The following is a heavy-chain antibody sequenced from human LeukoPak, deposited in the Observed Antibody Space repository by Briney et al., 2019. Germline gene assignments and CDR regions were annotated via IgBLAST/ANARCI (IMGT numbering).Heavy chain of an antibody. Sequence: ASVKVSCKASGGTFSSYAISWVRQAPGQGLEWMGGIIPIFGTANYAQKFQGRVTMTRDTSTSTVYMELSSLRSEDTAVYYCARGRRVLYCSGGSCYSGDYYYGMDVWGQGTTVTVSS. V-gene: IGHV1-69*05. CDR3: ARGRRVLYCSGGSCYSGDYYYGMDV. D-gene: IGHD2-15*01. CDR2: IIPIFGTA. CDR1: GGTFSSYA. J-gene: IGHJ6*02.